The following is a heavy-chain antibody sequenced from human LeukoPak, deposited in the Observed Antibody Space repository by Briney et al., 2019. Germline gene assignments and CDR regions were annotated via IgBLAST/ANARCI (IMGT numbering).Heavy chain of an antibody. V-gene: IGHV4-34*01. CDR2: INHSGST. J-gene: IGHJ4*02. CDR3: ARESLYYYDSSGYYENYYFDY. CDR1: GGSFSGYY. Sequence: SETLSLTCAVYGGSFSGYYWSWIRQPPGKGLEWIGEINHSGSTNYNPSLKSRVTISVDTSKNQFSLKLSSVTAADTAVYYCARESLYYYDSSGYYENYYFDYWGQGTLVTVSS. D-gene: IGHD3-22*01.